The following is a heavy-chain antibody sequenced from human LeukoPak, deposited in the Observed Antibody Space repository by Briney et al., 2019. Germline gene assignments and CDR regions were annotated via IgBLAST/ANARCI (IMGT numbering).Heavy chain of an antibody. D-gene: IGHD1-26*01. J-gene: IGHJ4*02. CDR3: ARDLSGSYSVDY. V-gene: IGHV3-30*03. CDR2: ISYDGSNR. CDR1: GFTFSRHG. Sequence: SGGSLRLSCAASGFTFSRHGMHWVRQAPGKGLEWVAVISYDGSNRCYADSVKGRFTISRDNSKNTLYLQMNSLRAEDTAVYYCARDLSGSYSVDYWGQGTLVTVSS.